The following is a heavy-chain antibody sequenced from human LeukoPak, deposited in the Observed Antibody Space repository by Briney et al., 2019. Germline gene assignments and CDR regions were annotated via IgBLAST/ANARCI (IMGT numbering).Heavy chain of an antibody. V-gene: IGHV1-8*01. D-gene: IGHD2-2*01. CDR1: GYTFTSYD. CDR3: ARDPPVDCSSTSCYEGY. CDR2: MNPNSGNT. J-gene: IGHJ4*02. Sequence: GASVKVSCKASGYTFTSYDINWVRQATGQGLEWMGWMNPNSGNTGYAQKFQGRVTITADESTSTAYMELSSLRSEDTAVYYCARDPPVDCSSTSCYEGYWGQGTLVTVSS.